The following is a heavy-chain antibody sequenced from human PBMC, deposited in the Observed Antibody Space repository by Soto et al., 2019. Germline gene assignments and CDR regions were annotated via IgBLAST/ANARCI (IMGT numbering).Heavy chain of an antibody. V-gene: IGHV4-59*01. CDR3: ARFNRIAAAGTDYYYGMDV. J-gene: IGHJ6*02. D-gene: IGHD6-13*01. Sequence: PSETLSLTCTVSGGSISSYYWSWIRQPPGKGLEWIGYIYYSGSTNYNPSLKSRVTISVDTSKNQFSLKLSSVTAADTAVYYCARFNRIAAAGTDYYYGMDVWGQGTTVTVSS. CDR1: GGSISSYY. CDR2: IYYSGST.